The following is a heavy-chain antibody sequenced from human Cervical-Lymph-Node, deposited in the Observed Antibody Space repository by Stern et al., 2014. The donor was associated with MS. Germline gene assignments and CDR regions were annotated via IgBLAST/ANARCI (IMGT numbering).Heavy chain of an antibody. J-gene: IGHJ5*01. V-gene: IGHV3-23*01. CDR3: AKGDHSLRFLEWSTIGWFDS. CDR1: GFTFGNYV. CDR2: ITGGSGST. D-gene: IGHD3-3*01. Sequence: EVQLLESGGDLVEPGGSLRLSCAASGFTFGNYVMTWLRQTPGKGLEWVASITGGSGSTHYADSVKGRFTISRDNSKRTLSLQMNSLRVDDTALYFCAKGDHSLRFLEWSTIGWFDSWGQGTQVTVSS.